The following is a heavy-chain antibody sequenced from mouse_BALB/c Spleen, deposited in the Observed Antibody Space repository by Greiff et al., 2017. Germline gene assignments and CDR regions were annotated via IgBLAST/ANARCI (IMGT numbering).Heavy chain of an antibody. V-gene: IGHV7-3*02. CDR2: IRNKANGYTT. Sequence: EVKVVESGGGLVQPGGSLRLSCATSGFTFTDYYMSWVRQPPGKALEWLGFIRNKANGYTTEYSASVKGRFTISRDNSQSILYLQMNTLRAEDSATYYCAREFAYWGQGTLVTVSA. J-gene: IGHJ3*01. CDR1: GFTFTDYY. CDR3: AREFAY.